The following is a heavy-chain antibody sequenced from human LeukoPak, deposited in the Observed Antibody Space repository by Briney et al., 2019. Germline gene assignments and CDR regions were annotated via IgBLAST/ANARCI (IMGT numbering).Heavy chain of an antibody. Sequence: PGGSLRLSCAASGFTFRNDWMHWVRQAPGKGLVWVSRINSDGSSTTYADSVKGRFTISRDNSKNTLSLQMNSLRVEDTAMYFCAKDIQLSTWGLGTMVTVSS. J-gene: IGHJ3*01. D-gene: IGHD5-24*01. V-gene: IGHV3-74*01. CDR2: INSDGSST. CDR3: AKDIQLST. CDR1: GFTFRNDW.